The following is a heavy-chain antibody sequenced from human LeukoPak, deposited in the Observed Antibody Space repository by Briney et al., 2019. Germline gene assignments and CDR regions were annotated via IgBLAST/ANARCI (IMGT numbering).Heavy chain of an antibody. CDR3: ARLGGGYYGSGSPGDY. D-gene: IGHD3-10*01. Sequence: GESLKISCKGSGYSFTSYWIGWVRQMPGKGLEWMGIINPGDSDTRYSPSFQGQVTISADKSISTAYLQWSSLKASDTAMYYCARLGGGYYGSGSPGDYWGQGTLVTVSS. J-gene: IGHJ4*02. CDR2: INPGDSDT. V-gene: IGHV5-51*01. CDR1: GYSFTSYW.